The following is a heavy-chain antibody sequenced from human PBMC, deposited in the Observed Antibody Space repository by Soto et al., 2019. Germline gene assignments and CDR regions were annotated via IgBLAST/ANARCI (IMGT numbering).Heavy chain of an antibody. Sequence: GGSLRLSCAASGFTFSSYGMHWVRQAPGKGLEWVAVISYDGSNKYYADSVKGRFTISRDNSKNTLYLQMNGLRAEDTAVYYCAKFPAAAGTQRYYYGMDVWGQGTTVTVSS. V-gene: IGHV3-30*18. CDR1: GFTFSSYG. CDR2: ISYDGSNK. J-gene: IGHJ6*02. D-gene: IGHD6-13*01. CDR3: AKFPAAAGTQRYYYGMDV.